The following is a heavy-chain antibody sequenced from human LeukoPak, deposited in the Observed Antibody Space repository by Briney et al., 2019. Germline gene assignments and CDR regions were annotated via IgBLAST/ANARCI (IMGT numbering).Heavy chain of an antibody. CDR1: GFTFSSYA. CDR3: ATSQYFDIRTAYLSPDAFDS. D-gene: IGHD3/OR15-3a*01. CDR2: ISGSGGST. Sequence: PGGSLRLSCAASGFTFSSYAMSWVRQAPGKGLEWVSAISGSGGSTYYADSVKGRFTISRDNSKNTLYLQMNSLRAEDTAVYYCATSQYFDIRTAYLSPDAFDSWGQGTLVTLSS. V-gene: IGHV3-23*01. J-gene: IGHJ3*02.